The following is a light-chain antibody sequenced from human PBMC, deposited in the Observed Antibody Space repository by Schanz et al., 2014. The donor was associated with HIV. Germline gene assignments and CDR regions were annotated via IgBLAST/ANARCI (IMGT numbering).Light chain of an antibody. J-gene: IGKJ1*01. V-gene: IGKV3-20*01. CDR1: QSVSSSY. Sequence: IVLTQSPGTLSLSPGERATLSCRASQSVSSSYLAWYQQKPGQAPRLLIYGTSSRATGIPDRFSGGGSGTDFTLTISRVEPEDYAVYYCQQYGSSPWTFGQGTRVDVK. CDR3: QQYGSSPWT. CDR2: GTS.